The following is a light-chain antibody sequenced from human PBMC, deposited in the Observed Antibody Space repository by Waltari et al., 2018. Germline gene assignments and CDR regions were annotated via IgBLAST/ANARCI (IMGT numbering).Light chain of an antibody. CDR2: YDD. J-gene: IGLJ3*02. CDR3: AAWDDSLNGPV. Sequence: QSVLTQPPSVSEAPRQRVTVSCSGSSSNIGNNAVNWYQQFPGKAPKLLIYYDDLLPSGVSDRFSGSKSGTSASLAISGLQSEDEADYYCAAWDDSLNGPVFGGGTKLGVL. V-gene: IGLV1-36*01. CDR1: SSNIGNNA.